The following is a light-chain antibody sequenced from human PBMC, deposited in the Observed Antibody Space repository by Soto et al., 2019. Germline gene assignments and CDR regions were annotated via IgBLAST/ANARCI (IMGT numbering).Light chain of an antibody. CDR2: DAS. CDR1: QSVNIY. V-gene: IGKV3-11*01. Sequence: EIVLTQSPATLSLSPGERATLACRASQSVNIYLSWYQQKPGQAPRLLVYDASNRATGIPARFSGSESVTDFTLTISSLEPADFAVYYCQQRINWPLSFGGGTKVEIK. J-gene: IGKJ4*01. CDR3: QQRINWPLS.